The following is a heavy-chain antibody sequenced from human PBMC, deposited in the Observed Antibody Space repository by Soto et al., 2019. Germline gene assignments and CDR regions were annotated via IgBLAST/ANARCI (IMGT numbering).Heavy chain of an antibody. CDR3: AMESSSGWYGAFDI. J-gene: IGHJ3*02. CDR2: IIPIFGTA. D-gene: IGHD6-19*01. CDR1: GGTFSSYA. Sequence: VASVKVSCKASGGTFSSYAISWVRQAPGQGLEWMGGIIPIFGTANYAQKFQGRVTITADESTSTAYMELSSLRSEDTAVYYCAMESSSGWYGAFDICGQGTMVPVSS. V-gene: IGHV1-69*13.